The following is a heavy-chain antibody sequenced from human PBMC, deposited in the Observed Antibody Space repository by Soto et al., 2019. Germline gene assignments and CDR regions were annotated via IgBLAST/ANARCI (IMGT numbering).Heavy chain of an antibody. CDR2: INLDGSST. CDR3: ASGWGLADY. D-gene: IGHD7-27*01. V-gene: IGHV3-74*01. CDR1: GFSLSHYW. Sequence: EVQLVESGGGLIQPGGALRLTCTASGFSLSHYWMHWIRQAPGKGLVWVSRINLDGSSTDYAPSVKGRFTISRDNAKNTLHLPMNRLAADDKAVYYCASGWGLADYCGRGPVVTVSS. J-gene: IGHJ4*02.